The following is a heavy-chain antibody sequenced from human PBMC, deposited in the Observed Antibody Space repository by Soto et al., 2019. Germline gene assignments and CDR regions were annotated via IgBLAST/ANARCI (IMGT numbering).Heavy chain of an antibody. J-gene: IGHJ4*02. Sequence: TLSLTCSVSGASISSYYWSWFRQAPGKGLEYIGYIHNGERTNYNPSLESRVTISADTSKNQFSLRLSSVTAADTAMYYCSYGDSPGPIDHWGQGTLVTGSS. CDR3: SYGDSPGPIDH. V-gene: IGHV4-59*01. CDR2: IHNGERT. CDR1: GASISSYY. D-gene: IGHD4-17*01.